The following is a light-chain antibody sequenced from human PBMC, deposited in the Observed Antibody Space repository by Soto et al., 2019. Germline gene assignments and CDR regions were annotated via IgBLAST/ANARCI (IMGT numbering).Light chain of an antibody. CDR1: SSNIGDNY. CDR2: DDN. V-gene: IGLV1-51*01. J-gene: IGLJ2*01. CDR3: GTWDSRLSAEV. Sequence: QSVLTQPRSVSAAPGQKVTISCSGSSSNIGDNYVSWYQQVPGTAPKLLMYDDNKRPSGIPDRISGSKSGTSATLGITGLQTGDEADYYCGTWDSRLSAEVFGGGTKLTVL.